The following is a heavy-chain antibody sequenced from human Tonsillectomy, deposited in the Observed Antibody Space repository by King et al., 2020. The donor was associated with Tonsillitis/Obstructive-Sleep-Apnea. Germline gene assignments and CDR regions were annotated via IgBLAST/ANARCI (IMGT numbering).Heavy chain of an antibody. Sequence: VQLQESGPGLVKPSETLSLTCTVSAGSISSYYWSWIRQPPGKGLEWIGYINYSGSTSYNPSLKSRVTISVDTSKNQFSLKLSSVTAADTAVYYCARVLLGYYDTSGYYWYFDLWGRGTLVTVSS. V-gene: IGHV4-59*01. CDR1: AGSISSYY. CDR3: ARVLLGYYDTSGYYWYFDL. CDR2: INYSGST. D-gene: IGHD3-22*01. J-gene: IGHJ2*01.